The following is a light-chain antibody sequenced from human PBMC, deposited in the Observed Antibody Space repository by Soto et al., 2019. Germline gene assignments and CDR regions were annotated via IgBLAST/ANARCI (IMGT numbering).Light chain of an antibody. V-gene: IGKV1-39*01. CDR2: EAT. Sequence: IQMTQSPSSLSPSVGDKVSISCRASKTIVTYLNWYQQKPGKAPTLLIYEATILQSGVPSRFSASGSGTDFTLTISSLQPEDFATFYCQQIYSPPYTFGQGTKLEIK. CDR3: QQIYSPPYT. CDR1: KTIVTY. J-gene: IGKJ2*01.